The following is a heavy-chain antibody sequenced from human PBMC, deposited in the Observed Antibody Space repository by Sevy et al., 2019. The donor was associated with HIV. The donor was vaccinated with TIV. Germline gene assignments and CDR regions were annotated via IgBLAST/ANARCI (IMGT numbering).Heavy chain of an antibody. J-gene: IGHJ5*02. CDR2: IFYSGST. Sequence: SETLSLTCTVSGDSISGYYWSWIRQPPGKGLEWIGNIFYSGSTKYNPSLKSRVTISVDTSKNQFSLKLSSVTAADTAIYYCARVESFGELGNWFDPWGQGTLVTVSS. CDR3: ARVESFGELGNWFDP. V-gene: IGHV4-59*13. CDR1: GDSISGYY. D-gene: IGHD3-10*01.